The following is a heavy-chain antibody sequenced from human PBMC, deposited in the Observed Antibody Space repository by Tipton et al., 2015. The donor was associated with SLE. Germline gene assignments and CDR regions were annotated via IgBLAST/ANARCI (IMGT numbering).Heavy chain of an antibody. D-gene: IGHD4-11*01. CDR3: ATYSNYRYFDL. V-gene: IGHV4-4*07. Sequence: TLSLTCNVSGGSISSYSWSWIRQPAGKGLEWIGRFYTSGYTYYNPSLKSRVTISVDTSKNQFSLKLSSVTAADTAVYYCATYSNYRYFDLWGRGTLVTVSS. CDR2: FYTSGYT. CDR1: GGSISSYS. J-gene: IGHJ2*01.